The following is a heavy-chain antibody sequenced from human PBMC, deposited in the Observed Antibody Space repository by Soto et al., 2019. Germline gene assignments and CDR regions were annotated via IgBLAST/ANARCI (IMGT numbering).Heavy chain of an antibody. CDR2: INNDGSST. CDR1: GFTFSSYW. CDR3: ASQVWNNY. J-gene: IGHJ4*02. Sequence: EVQLVESGGGLVQPGGSLRLSCAASGFTFSSYWMHWVRQVPGKGLVWVSRINNDGSSTNYADSVKGRFTISRDNAKNTLYLQMNSLRAEYTAVYYCASQVWNNYCGQGTLVTVSS. V-gene: IGHV3-74*01. D-gene: IGHD1-1*01.